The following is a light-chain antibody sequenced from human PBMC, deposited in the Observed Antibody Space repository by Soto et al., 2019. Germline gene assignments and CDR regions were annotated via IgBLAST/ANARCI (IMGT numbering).Light chain of an antibody. CDR3: KQRTNWPLT. V-gene: IGKV3-11*01. CDR2: DAT. J-gene: IGKJ4*01. Sequence: EIVLTQSPGTLSLPPGERATLSCGASQSVSRYLAWYQQKPGQAPRLLIYDATNRATGIQARFSGSGSGTDFTLTIRSLEPEDFAVYYCKQRTNWPLTFGGGTKVDIK. CDR1: QSVSRY.